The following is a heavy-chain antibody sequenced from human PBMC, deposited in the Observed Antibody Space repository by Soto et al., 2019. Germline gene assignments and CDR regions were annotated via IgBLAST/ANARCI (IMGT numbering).Heavy chain of an antibody. CDR3: ARDRRGDYVYDALDM. CDR1: GFAFSSYA. Sequence: VGSLRLSCTASGFAFSSYALTWVRQAPGKGLEWVSVIGVSDTKTYYADSVKGRFTISRDNPRNALYLQMDGLRAEDTAVYYCARDRRGDYVYDALDMWGQGTVVTVSS. V-gene: IGHV3-23*01. CDR2: IGVSDTKT. J-gene: IGHJ3*02. D-gene: IGHD4-17*01.